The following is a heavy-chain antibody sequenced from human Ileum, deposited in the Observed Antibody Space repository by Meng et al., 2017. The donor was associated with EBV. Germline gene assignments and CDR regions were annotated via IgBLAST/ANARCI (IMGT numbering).Heavy chain of an antibody. D-gene: IGHD3-10*01. CDR1: GYTITSHGC. CDR3: ANFHHDGSAVHLDY. V-gene: IGHV4-4*02. CDR2: ISHDGFT. Sequence: QVQLVQSGPELVKPSATLSLTCAASGYTITSHGCWSVLRHPPGKRLELIWVISHDGFTNYNPSLKGRVTITIDESTNQSSLGLTSVTAADTAVYYCANFHHDGSAVHLDYWGQGTLVTVSS. J-gene: IGHJ4*02.